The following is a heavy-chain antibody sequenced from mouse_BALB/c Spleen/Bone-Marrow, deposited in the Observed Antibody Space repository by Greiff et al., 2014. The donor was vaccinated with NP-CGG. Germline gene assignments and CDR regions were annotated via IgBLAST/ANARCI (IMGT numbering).Heavy chain of an antibody. D-gene: IGHD2-1*01. CDR3: ARHAYGNSYWYFDV. CDR2: IYPGDGDT. Sequence: QVQLQQSGPELVKPGASVKISCKASGYAFSSSWMNWVKQRPGQGLEWIGRIYPGDGDTNYNGDFKGKATLTADKSSSTAYMQLSSLTSVDSAVYFCARHAYGNSYWYFDVWGAGTTVTVSS. CDR1: GYAFSSSW. V-gene: IGHV1-82*01. J-gene: IGHJ1*01.